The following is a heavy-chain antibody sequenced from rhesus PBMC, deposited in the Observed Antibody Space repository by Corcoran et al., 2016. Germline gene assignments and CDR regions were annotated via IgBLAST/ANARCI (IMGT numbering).Heavy chain of an antibody. CDR2: IMEIGVTP. Sequence: DVQLVESGGGLVKPGGSLRLSCVASGFTFSSYEMHRVRQPPGKGLEWVSVIMEIGVTPYYADSWKGRFTISRDNARTSLFLQMNSLGAEDTAVYYCTIAAAIFDYWGQGVLVTVSS. J-gene: IGHJ4*01. D-gene: IGHD6-31*01. CDR3: TIAAAIFDY. V-gene: IGHV3-100*02. CDR1: GFTFSSYE.